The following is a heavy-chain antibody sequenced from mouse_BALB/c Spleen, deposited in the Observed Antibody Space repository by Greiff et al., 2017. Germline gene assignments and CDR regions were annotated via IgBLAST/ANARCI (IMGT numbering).Heavy chain of an antibody. Sequence: EVMLVESGGGLVQPGGSLKLSCAASGFTFSSYGMSWVRQTPDKRLELVATINSNGGSTYYPDSVQGRFTISRDNAKNTLYLQMSSLKSEDTAMYYCAGVYYDYDAFAYWGQGTLVTVSA. CDR1: GFTFSSYG. CDR3: AGVYYDYDAFAY. V-gene: IGHV5-6-3*01. D-gene: IGHD2-4*01. J-gene: IGHJ3*01. CDR2: INSNGGST.